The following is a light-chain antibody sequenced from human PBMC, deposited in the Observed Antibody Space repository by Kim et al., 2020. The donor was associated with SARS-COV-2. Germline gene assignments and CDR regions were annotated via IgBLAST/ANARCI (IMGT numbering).Light chain of an antibody. Sequence: VGASVTVTCRASENDGDKECLAWYQQKPGKAPDVLIYKTSTLASGVPSRFSGSGSGTEFTLTISSLQPEDIAIYYCQQYNTYPATFGQGTKVDIK. V-gene: IGKV1-5*03. CDR2: KTS. J-gene: IGKJ1*01. CDR1: ENDGDKEC. CDR3: QQYNTYPAT.